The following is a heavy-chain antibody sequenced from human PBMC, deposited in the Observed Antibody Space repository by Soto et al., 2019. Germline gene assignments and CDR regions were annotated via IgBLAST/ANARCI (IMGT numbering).Heavy chain of an antibody. CDR2: ITSAGTT. CDR1: GFTFSNYA. CDR3: ETTDKFNSQISGWANRFES. J-gene: IGHJ5*01. V-gene: IGHV3-23*01. D-gene: IGHD6-19*01. Sequence: EVQLLESGGDLAQPGGSLRLICAASGFTFSNYAMTWVRQSPGKGQEWVSTITSAGTTFYGDTLKGRFTISRDNSKSTLYLQMNRLGAEDTAVYYFETTDKFNSQISGWANRFESWGQGTLVTVSS.